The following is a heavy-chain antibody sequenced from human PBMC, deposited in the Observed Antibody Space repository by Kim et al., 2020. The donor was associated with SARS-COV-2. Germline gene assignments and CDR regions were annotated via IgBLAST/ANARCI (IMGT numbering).Heavy chain of an antibody. CDR2: IYYSGST. CDR3: ASPHSYDSSGYYLDY. D-gene: IGHD3-22*01. Sequence: SETLSLTCTVSGGSISSSSYYWGWIRQPPGKGLEWIGSIYYSGSTYYNPSLKSRVTISVDTSKNQFSLKLSSVTAADTAVYYCASPHSYDSSGYYLDYWGQGTLVTVSS. J-gene: IGHJ4*02. CDR1: GGSISSSSYY. V-gene: IGHV4-39*07.